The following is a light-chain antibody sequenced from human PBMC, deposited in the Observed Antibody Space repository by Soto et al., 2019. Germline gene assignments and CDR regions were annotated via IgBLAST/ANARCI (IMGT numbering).Light chain of an antibody. CDR1: SSDVGSYNL. V-gene: IGLV2-23*01. J-gene: IGLJ1*01. CDR3: CSYAGSSTYV. CDR2: EGS. Sequence: QSVLTQPASVSGSPGQSITISCTGTSSDVGSYNLVSWYQQHPGKAHKLMIYEGSKRPSGVSNRFSGSKFGNTASLTISGLQAEDEADYYCCSYAGSSTYVFGTGTKVTVL.